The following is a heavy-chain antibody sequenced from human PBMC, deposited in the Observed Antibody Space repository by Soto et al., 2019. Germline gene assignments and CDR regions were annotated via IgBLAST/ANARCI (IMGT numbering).Heavy chain of an antibody. CDR2: ITHRGGRT. CDR3: AKDKSRRADDFDI. Sequence: GGSLRLSCAASGYSFSSAAMSWVSHAPGEGLEWVSGITHRGGRTNDADSGNARFTISEDNAKNTLYLQMHSLRPEDTAVYYCAKDKSRRADDFDIWGQGTMVTVSS. CDR1: GYSFSSAA. J-gene: IGHJ3*02. V-gene: IGHV3-23*01.